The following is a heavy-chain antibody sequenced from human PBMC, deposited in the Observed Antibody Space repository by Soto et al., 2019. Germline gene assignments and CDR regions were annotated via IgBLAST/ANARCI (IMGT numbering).Heavy chain of an antibody. CDR3: ARDARNYDILTGYYTIGAFDI. V-gene: IGHV4-31*03. D-gene: IGHD3-9*01. CDR2: IYYSGST. CDR1: GGSISSGGYY. Sequence: SETLSLTCTVSGGSISSGGYYWSWIRQHPGKGLEWIGYIYYSGSTYYNPSLKSRVTISVDTSKNEFSLKLSSVTAADTAVYYCARDARNYDILTGYYTIGAFDIWGQGTMVTV. J-gene: IGHJ3*02.